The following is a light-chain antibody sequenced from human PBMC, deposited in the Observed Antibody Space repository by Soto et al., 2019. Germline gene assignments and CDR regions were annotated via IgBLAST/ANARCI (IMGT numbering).Light chain of an antibody. J-gene: IGLJ1*01. V-gene: IGLV1-51*01. CDR3: GSWDSSLSAYV. CDR1: SSNIGGNS. CDR2: DDN. Sequence: QSVLTQPPSVSAAPGQKVTISCSGSSSNIGGNSVSWYQQLPGTAPKLLIFDDNKRPSGIPDRFSGSKSGTSATLGITGCQTGDEADYYCGSWDSSLSAYVFGTGTKVTVL.